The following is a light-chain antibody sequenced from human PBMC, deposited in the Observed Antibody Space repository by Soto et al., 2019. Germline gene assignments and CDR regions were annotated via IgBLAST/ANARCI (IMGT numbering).Light chain of an antibody. Sequence: EIVLTQSTATLSVSPCEIATLSCSSSQSVSSNLAWYQQKPGQAPRLLIYGASTRATGIPARFSGSGSGTEFTLTISSLQSEDFAVYYCQQYNNWPPWTFGQGTKVDIK. CDR3: QQYNNWPPWT. CDR1: QSVSSN. J-gene: IGKJ1*01. V-gene: IGKV3-15*01. CDR2: GAS.